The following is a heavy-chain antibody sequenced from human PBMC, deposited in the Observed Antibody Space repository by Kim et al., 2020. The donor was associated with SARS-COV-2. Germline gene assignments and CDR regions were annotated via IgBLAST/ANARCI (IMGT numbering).Heavy chain of an antibody. Sequence: ASVKVSCRTSGYRFDNYYINWVRQAPGQGLEWVGVINPRGGSTTYAQKFQGRVTLTRDTSTSTVYMELNSLRSDDTAVYFCARGVYYNDGSVYYERLREGDYWGQGTLVTVSS. CDR2: INPRGGST. CDR1: GYRFDNYY. D-gene: IGHD3-22*01. V-gene: IGHV1-46*02. CDR3: ARGVYYNDGSVYYERLREGDY. J-gene: IGHJ4*02.